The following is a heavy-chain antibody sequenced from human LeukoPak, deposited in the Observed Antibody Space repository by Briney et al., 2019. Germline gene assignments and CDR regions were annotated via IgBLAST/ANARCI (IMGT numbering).Heavy chain of an antibody. CDR1: GYTFTGYY. Sequence: ASVKVSCKASGYTFTGYYMHWVRQAPGQGLEWMGWINPNSGGTNYAQKFQGRVTITRDTSISTAYMELSRLRSDDTAVYYCARDRVTMVRGVDNWFDPWGQGTLVTVSS. CDR2: INPNSGGT. D-gene: IGHD3-10*01. V-gene: IGHV1-2*02. J-gene: IGHJ5*02. CDR3: ARDRVTMVRGVDNWFDP.